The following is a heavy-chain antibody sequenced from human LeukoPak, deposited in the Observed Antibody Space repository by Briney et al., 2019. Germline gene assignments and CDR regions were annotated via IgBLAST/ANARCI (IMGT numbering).Heavy chain of an antibody. CDR3: ARAAWSYDAFDI. J-gene: IGHJ3*02. Sequence: ASVKVSCKASGYTFTSYDINWVRQATGQGLEWMGWMNPNSGNTGYAQKFQGRVTITRNTSISTDYMELRSLRSEDTAVYYCARAAWSYDAFDIWGQGTMVTVSS. D-gene: IGHD1-26*01. V-gene: IGHV1-8*03. CDR1: GYTFTSYD. CDR2: MNPNSGNT.